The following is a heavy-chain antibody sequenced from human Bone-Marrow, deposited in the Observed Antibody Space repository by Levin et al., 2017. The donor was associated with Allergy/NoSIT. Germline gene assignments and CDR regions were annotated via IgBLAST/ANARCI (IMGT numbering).Heavy chain of an antibody. J-gene: IGHJ4*02. CDR2: ISSSSSYI. D-gene: IGHD1-26*01. Sequence: PGGSLRLSCAASGFTFSSYSMNWVRQAPGKGLEWVSSISSSSSYIYYADSVKGRFTISRDNAKNSLYLQMNSLRAEDTAVYYCASAIVGATRPIDYWGQGTLVTVSS. V-gene: IGHV3-21*01. CDR3: ASAIVGATRPIDY. CDR1: GFTFSSYS.